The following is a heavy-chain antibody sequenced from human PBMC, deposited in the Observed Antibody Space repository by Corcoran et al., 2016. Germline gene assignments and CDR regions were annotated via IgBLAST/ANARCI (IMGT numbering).Heavy chain of an antibody. V-gene: IGHV1-2*02. D-gene: IGHD3-10*01. J-gene: IGHJ4*02. CDR1: GYTFTGYY. CDR3: ARSKAKDYYGSGSYYGNYFDY. Sequence: QVQLVQSGAEVKKPGASVKVSCKASGYTFTGYYMHWVRQAPGHGLEWMGWINPNSGGTNYAQKFQGRVTMTRDTSISTAYMELSRLRSDDTAVYYCARSKAKDYYGSGSYYGNYFDYWGQGTLVTVSS. CDR2: INPNSGGT.